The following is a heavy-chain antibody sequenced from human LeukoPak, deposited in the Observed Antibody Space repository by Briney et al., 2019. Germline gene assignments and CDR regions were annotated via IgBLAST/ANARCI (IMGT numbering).Heavy chain of an antibody. D-gene: IGHD3-22*01. CDR1: GFTFSSYS. J-gene: IGHJ6*03. V-gene: IGHV3-21*01. Sequence: GGSLRLSCAASGFTFSSYSMNWVRQAPGKGLEWVSSISSSSSYIYYADSVKGRFTISRDNAKNSLYLQMNSLRAEDTAVYYCARPYYYDSSGYYSDYYYYMDVWGKGTTVTVSS. CDR3: ARPYYYDSSGYYSDYYYYMDV. CDR2: ISSSSSYI.